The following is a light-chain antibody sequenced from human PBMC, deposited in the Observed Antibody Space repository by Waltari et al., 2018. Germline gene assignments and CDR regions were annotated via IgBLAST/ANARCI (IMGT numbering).Light chain of an antibody. J-gene: IGLJ1*01. CDR3: ISYAGNNKYV. V-gene: IGLV2-8*01. CDR2: EVT. Sequence: QSALTQPPSASGSPGQSVPISCTGTSSYVGAYNYVSWYQQYPDKAPKLMIYEVTKRPSGLPVRFSGSKSGNTASLTVSVLQAEDEADYYCISYAGNNKYVLGAGTKVTVL. CDR1: SSYVGAYNY.